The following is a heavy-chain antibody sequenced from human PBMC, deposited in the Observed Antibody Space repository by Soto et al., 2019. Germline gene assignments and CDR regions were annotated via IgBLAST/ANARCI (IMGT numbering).Heavy chain of an antibody. D-gene: IGHD3-22*01. Sequence: ASWKVCGRVSGYPIAESAMLWVRQAPGKGREWLGGFDPEDGDTIYAKKFHGRPTMTEATSTDTAYMELSILRSEDTAVYYCATGQKWVWKVDYWG. V-gene: IGHV1-24*01. CDR3: ATGQKWVWKVDY. J-gene: IGHJ4*01. CDR2: FDPEDGDT. CDR1: GYPIAESA.